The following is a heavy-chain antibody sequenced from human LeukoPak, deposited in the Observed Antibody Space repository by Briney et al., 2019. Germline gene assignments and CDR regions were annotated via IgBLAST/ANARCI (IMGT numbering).Heavy chain of an antibody. J-gene: IGHJ1*01. V-gene: IGHV3-74*01. D-gene: IGHD3-22*01. CDR2: ISGDGRST. CDR1: GFTFRTYW. Sequence: PGGSLRLSCAASGFTFRTYWMHWVRQAPGKGLVWVSRISGDGRSTSYADFAKDRFFISRDNGKNTLYLQIHSLRAEDTAVYYCAAFYYDPAYWGQGTLVTVSS. CDR3: AAFYYDPAY.